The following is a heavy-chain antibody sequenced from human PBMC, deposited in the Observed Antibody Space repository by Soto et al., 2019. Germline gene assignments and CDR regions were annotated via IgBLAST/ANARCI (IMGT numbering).Heavy chain of an antibody. V-gene: IGHV5-51*01. Sequence: PGGSLKISCKGSGYRFSTVWIGWVRQMPGTGLEWVAIIYPDQSRAMYSPAFQGQVTISVDKSISTAYLQWNSLTASDTAIYYCARRHSDLLTGQWYHLDFWGPGTLVTVSS. CDR3: ARRHSDLLTGQWYHLDF. J-gene: IGHJ4*02. CDR1: GYRFSTVW. D-gene: IGHD3-9*01. CDR2: IYPDQSRA.